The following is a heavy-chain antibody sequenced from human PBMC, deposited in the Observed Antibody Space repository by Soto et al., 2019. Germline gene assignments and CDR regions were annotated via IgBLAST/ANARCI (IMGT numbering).Heavy chain of an antibody. CDR1: GFTFSTYS. CDR2: ISCRSDI. V-gene: IGHV3-21*01. J-gene: IGHJ6*02. Sequence: GGSLRLSCVGSGFTFSTYSINWVRQAPGKGLEWVSSISCRSDIYYADSVKGRFTISRDNAKNSVSLQMNSLRAEDTAVYYCAREYTAWPLAYGLDVWGQGTTVTVS. D-gene: IGHD2-2*02. CDR3: AREYTAWPLAYGLDV.